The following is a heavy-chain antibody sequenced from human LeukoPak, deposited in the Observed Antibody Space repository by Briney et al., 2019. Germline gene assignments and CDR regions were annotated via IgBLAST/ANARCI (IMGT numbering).Heavy chain of an antibody. CDR3: ARVPVVVVIGKEVNYYYYMDV. V-gene: IGHV3-20*04. CDR2: INWNGGST. CDR1: GFTFDDYG. Sequence: GGSLRLSCAASGFTFDDYGMSWVRQAPGKWLEWVSGINWNGGSTGYADSVKGRFTISRDNAKNSLYLQMNSLRAEDTALYYCARVPVVVVIGKEVNYYYYMDVWGKGTTVTVSS. D-gene: IGHD3-22*01. J-gene: IGHJ6*03.